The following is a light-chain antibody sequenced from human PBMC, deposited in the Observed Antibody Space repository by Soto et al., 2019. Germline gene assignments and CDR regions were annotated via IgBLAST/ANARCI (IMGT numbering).Light chain of an antibody. CDR3: QQYNSALWT. Sequence: DIQMTQSPSSLSASVGDRVTITCRASQGISNYLAWYQQKPGKVPKLLIYAASTLQSGVPSRFRGSGSGTDFTLPISSLQPEDVATYYCQQYNSALWTFGQGPKVEL. CDR2: AAS. V-gene: IGKV1-27*01. CDR1: QGISNY. J-gene: IGKJ1*01.